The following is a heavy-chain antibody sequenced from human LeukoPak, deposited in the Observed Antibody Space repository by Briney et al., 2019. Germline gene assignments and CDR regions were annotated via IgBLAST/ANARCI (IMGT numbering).Heavy chain of an antibody. D-gene: IGHD4-11*01. Sequence: GRSLRLSCAASGFTFDDYAMHWVRQAPGKGLEWVSGINWNSGSIVYADSVKGRFTISRDNAKNSLYLQMNSLRTEDMALYYCAKGIDYSVTTVAFDIWGQGTMVTVSS. CDR3: AKGIDYSVTTVAFDI. CDR2: INWNSGSI. CDR1: GFTFDDYA. J-gene: IGHJ3*02. V-gene: IGHV3-9*03.